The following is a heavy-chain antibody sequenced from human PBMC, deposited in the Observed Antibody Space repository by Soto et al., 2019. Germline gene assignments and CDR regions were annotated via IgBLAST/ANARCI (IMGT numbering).Heavy chain of an antibody. CDR2: IKSKTDGGTT. Sequence: EVQLVESGGGLVKPGGSLRLSCAASGFTFSNAWMNWVRQTPGKGLEWVGRIKSKTDGGTTDYAAPVKGRFTISRDDSKNTLYLQMNSLKTEDTAVYYCTTDLTDILPWDVWGQGTTVTVSS. V-gene: IGHV3-15*07. J-gene: IGHJ6*02. CDR3: TTDLTDILPWDV. CDR1: GFTFSNAW. D-gene: IGHD3-9*01.